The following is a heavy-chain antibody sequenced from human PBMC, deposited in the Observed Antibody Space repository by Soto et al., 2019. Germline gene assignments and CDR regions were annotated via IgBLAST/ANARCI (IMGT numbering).Heavy chain of an antibody. CDR2: ISPYSGNT. CDR3: ARGASLVTGDYFDY. V-gene: IGHV1-18*01. J-gene: IGHJ4*02. D-gene: IGHD1-26*01. CDR1: GYTFTNYA. Sequence: QVQVVQSGAEVKKPGASVKVSCKSSGYTFTNYAVNWVRQAPGQGLEWMGWISPYSGNTNSAQKLQDRLTMTTATSTTTAYMELRSLRSDDTAVYYCARGASLVTGDYFDYWGQGTLVTVSS.